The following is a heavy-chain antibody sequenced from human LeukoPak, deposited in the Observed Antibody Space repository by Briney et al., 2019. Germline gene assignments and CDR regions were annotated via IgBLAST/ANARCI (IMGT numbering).Heavy chain of an antibody. V-gene: IGHV4-39*07. CDR2: IYYSGST. Sequence: SETLSLTCTVSGGSISSSSYYWGWIRQPPGKGLEWIGSIYYSGSTYYNPSLKSRVTISVDRSKNQFSLKLSSVTAADTAVYYCARGPTMMDYYGMDVWGQGTTVTVSS. D-gene: IGHD3-22*01. CDR3: ARGPTMMDYYGMDV. J-gene: IGHJ6*02. CDR1: GGSISSSSYY.